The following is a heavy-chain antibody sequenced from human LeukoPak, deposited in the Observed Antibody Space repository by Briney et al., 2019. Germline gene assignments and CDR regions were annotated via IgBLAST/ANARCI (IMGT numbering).Heavy chain of an antibody. Sequence: PGGSLRLSCTASGFTFSSYTMNWVRQAPGKGLEWVSSISSTSSSIFYADSVKGRFTISRDNAKNSLYLQMNSLRAEDTAVYYCARDLWGSYLRYWGQGTLVTVSS. D-gene: IGHD1-26*01. CDR1: GFTFSSYT. CDR3: ARDLWGSYLRY. V-gene: IGHV3-21*01. J-gene: IGHJ4*02. CDR2: ISSTSSSI.